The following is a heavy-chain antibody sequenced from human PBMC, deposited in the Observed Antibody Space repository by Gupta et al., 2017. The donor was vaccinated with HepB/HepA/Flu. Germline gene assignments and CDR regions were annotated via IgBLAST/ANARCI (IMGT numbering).Heavy chain of an antibody. CDR3: ARPREAYYYDSSGYYHNWFDP. D-gene: IGHD3-22*01. J-gene: IGHJ5*02. CDR2: INPNSGGT. CDR1: GYTFTGYY. V-gene: IGHV1-2*02. Sequence: QVQLVQSGAEVKKPGASVKVSCKASGYTFTGYYMHWVRQAPGQGLEWMGWINPNSGGTNYAQKFQGRVTMTRDTSISTAYMELSRLRSDDTAVYYCARPREAYYYDSSGYYHNWFDPWGQGTLVTVSS.